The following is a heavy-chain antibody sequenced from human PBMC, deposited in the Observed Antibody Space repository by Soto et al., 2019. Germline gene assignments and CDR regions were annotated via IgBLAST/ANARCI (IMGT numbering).Heavy chain of an antibody. J-gene: IGHJ6*03. V-gene: IGHV1-69*02. CDR3: ARVSRDYYYYYMDV. CDR2: IIPILGIA. CDR1: GGTFSSYT. Sequence: QVQLVQSGAEVKKPGSSVKVPCKASGGTFSSYTISWVRQAPGQGLEWMGRIIPILGIANYAQKFQGRVTITADKSTSTAYMELSSLRSEDTAVYYCARVSRDYYYYYMDVWGKGTTVTVSS.